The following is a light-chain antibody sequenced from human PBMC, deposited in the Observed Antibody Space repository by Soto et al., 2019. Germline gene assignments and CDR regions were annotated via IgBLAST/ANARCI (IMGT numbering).Light chain of an antibody. CDR3: SSYTNINTTACV. CDR1: SGDIGSYNR. Sequence: QSALTQPASVSGSPGQSITISCTGTSGDIGSYNRVSWYQQHPGKAPKLIIYEVTDRPSGVSNRFSGSKSGNTASLTISGLQAEDEAEYYCSSYTNINTTACVFGTGTTLTVL. CDR2: EVT. V-gene: IGLV2-14*01. J-gene: IGLJ1*01.